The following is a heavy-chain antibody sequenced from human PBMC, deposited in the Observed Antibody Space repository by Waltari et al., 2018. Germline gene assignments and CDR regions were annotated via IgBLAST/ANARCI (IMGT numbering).Heavy chain of an antibody. V-gene: IGHV4-4*07. D-gene: IGHD3-9*01. CDR1: GGSIRSYY. J-gene: IGHJ4*02. CDR2: IYTSGST. CDR3: ARGDGYDILTAAGTFNY. Sequence: QVQLQASGPGLVKPSETLSLTCTVSGGSIRSYYWSWIRQPAGKGLEWIGRIYTSGSTNYNPSLKSRVTMSLDTSRNQISLKLSSVTAADTAVYYCARGDGYDILTAAGTFNYWGQGTLVTVSS.